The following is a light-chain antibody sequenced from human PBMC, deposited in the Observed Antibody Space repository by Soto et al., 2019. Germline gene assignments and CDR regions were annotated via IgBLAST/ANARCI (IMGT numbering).Light chain of an antibody. CDR2: DAS. J-gene: IGKJ1*01. CDR1: QSISSW. Sequence: IQMTQSPSTLSASVGDRVTITCRASQSISSWLAWYQQKPGKAPKLLIYDASSLESGVPSRFSGSGSGTEFTLTISSLQPDDFATYYCQQNFNFPRTFGQGTKVDIK. V-gene: IGKV1-5*01. CDR3: QQNFNFPRT.